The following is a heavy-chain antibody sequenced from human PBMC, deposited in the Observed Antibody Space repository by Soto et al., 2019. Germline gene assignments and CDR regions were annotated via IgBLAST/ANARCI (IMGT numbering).Heavy chain of an antibody. CDR3: AKDPEGYYDSSGYYPVGY. J-gene: IGHJ4*02. Sequence: GESLKISCAASGFTFSSYGMHWVRQAPGKGLEWVAVISYDGSNKYYADSVKDRFTISRDNSKNTLYLQMNSLRAEDTAVYYCAKDPEGYYDSSGYYPVGYWGQGTLVTVSS. D-gene: IGHD3-22*01. CDR1: GFTFSSYG. CDR2: ISYDGSNK. V-gene: IGHV3-30*18.